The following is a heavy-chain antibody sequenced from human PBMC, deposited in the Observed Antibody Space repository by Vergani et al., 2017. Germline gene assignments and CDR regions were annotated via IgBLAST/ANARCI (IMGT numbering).Heavy chain of an antibody. J-gene: IGHJ6*02. CDR1: GFTFSSYS. Sequence: EVQLVESGGGLVKPGGSLRLSCAASGFTFSSYSMNWVRQAPGKGLEWVSPISSSSSYIYYADSVKGRFTISRDNAKNSLYLQMNSLRVEDTAVYYCARDHEDNIRVHYYGMDVWGQGTTVTVSS. D-gene: IGHD2/OR15-2a*01. CDR2: ISSSSSYI. CDR3: ARDHEDNIRVHYYGMDV. V-gene: IGHV3-21*01.